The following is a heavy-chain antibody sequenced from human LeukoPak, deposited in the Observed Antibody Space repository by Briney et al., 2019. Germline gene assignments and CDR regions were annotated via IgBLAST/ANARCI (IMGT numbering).Heavy chain of an antibody. CDR1: GYSFTNYW. V-gene: IGHV5-51*01. CDR2: IYPGDSQT. D-gene: IGHD2-2*02. CDR3: ARHPYSRSCISNICYRWFDP. J-gene: IGHJ5*02. Sequence: GESLKISCKGSGYSFTNYWIGRVRQMPGRGLEWMGIIYPGDSQTRYNPSFQGQVTISADKSISTAYLQWSSLKASDTAMYYCARHPYSRSCISNICYRWFDPWGQGTLVTVSS.